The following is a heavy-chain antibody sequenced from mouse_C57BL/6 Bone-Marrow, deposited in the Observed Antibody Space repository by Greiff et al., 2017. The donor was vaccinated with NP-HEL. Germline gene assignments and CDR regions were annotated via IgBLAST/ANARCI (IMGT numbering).Heavy chain of an antibody. D-gene: IGHD2-4*01. V-gene: IGHV6-3*01. J-gene: IGHJ1*03. Sequence: DVKLVESRGGLVQPGGSMKLSCVASGFTFSNYWMNWVRQSPEKGLEWVAQIRLKSDNYATHYAESVKGRFTLSSYDSQRSVYLQLHNLRAADTGIYYCTGQGLITYARGYFDVWGTGTTVTVSS. CDR2: IRLKSDNYAT. CDR3: TGQGLITYARGYFDV. CDR1: GFTFSNYW.